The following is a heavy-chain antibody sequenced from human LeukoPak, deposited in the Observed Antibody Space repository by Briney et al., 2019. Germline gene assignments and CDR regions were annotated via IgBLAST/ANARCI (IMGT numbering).Heavy chain of an antibody. CDR2: ISGDGGST. V-gene: IGHV3-43*02. CDR3: ARESESSGWYDY. Sequence: GGSLRLSCAASGXTFNDYTMTWVRQAPGKGLEWVSLISGDGGSTFYADSVKGRFTISRDNSKNSLYLQMNSLRSDDTALYYCARESESSGWYDYWGQGTLVTVSS. CDR1: GXTFNDYT. J-gene: IGHJ4*02. D-gene: IGHD6-19*01.